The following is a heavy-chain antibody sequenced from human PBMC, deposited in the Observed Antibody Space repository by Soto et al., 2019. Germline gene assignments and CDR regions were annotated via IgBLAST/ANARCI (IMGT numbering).Heavy chain of an antibody. CDR1: GFTFSSYD. D-gene: IGHD5-12*01. J-gene: IGHJ3*02. V-gene: IGHV3-13*01. CDR3: ARDGSRSAFDI. Sequence: GSLRLSCAASGFTFSSYDMHWVRQATGKGLEWVSAIGTAGDTYYPGSVKGRFTISRENAKNSLYLQMNSLRAGDTAVYYCARDGSRSAFDIWGQGTMVTVSS. CDR2: IGTAGDT.